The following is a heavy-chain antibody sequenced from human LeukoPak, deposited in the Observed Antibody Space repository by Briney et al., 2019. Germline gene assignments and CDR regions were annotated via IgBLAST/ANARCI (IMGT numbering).Heavy chain of an antibody. J-gene: IGHJ4*02. CDR3: ARVGSGTSHDY. CDR1: GGPISYYY. V-gene: IGHV4-59*01. D-gene: IGHD3-10*01. Sequence: SETLSLTCTVSGGPISYYYWSCLRQSPEKALKWIGYIYYSGSTNYNPSLKSRVTISVDTSENQFSLKLSSVTAADTAVYYCARVGSGTSHDYWGQGTLVTVSS. CDR2: IYYSGST.